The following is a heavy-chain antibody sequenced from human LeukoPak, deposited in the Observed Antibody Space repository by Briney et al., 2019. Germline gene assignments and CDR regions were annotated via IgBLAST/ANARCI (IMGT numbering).Heavy chain of an antibody. J-gene: IGHJ4*02. V-gene: IGHV1-2*06. Sequence: ASVKVSCKASGYSFTGYYMHWVRQAPGQGLEWMGRINPNSGGTNYAQKFQGRVTMTRDTSISTAYMELSRLRSDDTAVYYCAWSTVTTNYFDYWGQGTLVTVPS. CDR3: AWSTVTTNYFDY. CDR2: INPNSGGT. CDR1: GYSFTGYY. D-gene: IGHD4-17*01.